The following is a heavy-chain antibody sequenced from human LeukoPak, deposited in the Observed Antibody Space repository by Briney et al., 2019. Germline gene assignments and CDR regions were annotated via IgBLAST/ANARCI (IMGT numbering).Heavy chain of an antibody. CDR3: ARDSNGPAF. V-gene: IGHV3-53*01. CDR1: GFTVSNSY. J-gene: IGHJ4*02. D-gene: IGHD6-19*01. Sequence: GGSLRLSCAVPGFTVSNSYMSWVRQAPGKGLEWVSVIYSGGGTFYSEFVKGRFTISRNYSKNTLYLQMNSLRADDTAVYYCARDSNGPAFWGQGTLVTVSS. CDR2: IYSGGGT.